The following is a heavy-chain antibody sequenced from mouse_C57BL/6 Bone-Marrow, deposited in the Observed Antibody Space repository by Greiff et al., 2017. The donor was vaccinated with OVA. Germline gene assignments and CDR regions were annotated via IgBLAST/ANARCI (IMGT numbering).Heavy chain of an antibody. CDR2: IYPRDGST. Sequence: VQRVESDAELVKPGASVKISCKVSGYTFTDHTIHWMKQRPEQGLEWIGYIYPRDGSTKYNEKFKGKATLTADKSSSTAYMQLNSLTSEDSAVYFCARLRDGYDAYAMDYWGQGTSVTVSS. J-gene: IGHJ4*01. CDR3: ARLRDGYDAYAMDY. V-gene: IGHV1-78*01. CDR1: GYTFTDHT. D-gene: IGHD2-2*01.